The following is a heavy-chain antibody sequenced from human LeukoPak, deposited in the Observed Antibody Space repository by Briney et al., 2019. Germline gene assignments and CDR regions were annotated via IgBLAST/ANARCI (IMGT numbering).Heavy chain of an antibody. CDR3: ATHPGGLQSGFDN. CDR1: GYSFTSYW. J-gene: IGHJ4*02. D-gene: IGHD5-24*01. CDR2: IHPGDSDT. V-gene: IGHV5-51*01. Sequence: GESLKISCKGSGYSFTSYWIGWVRQMPGKGLEYMGTIHPGDSDTRYSPSFQGQVTISVDRSSSTAYIQWSRLKASDTAMYYCATHPGGLQSGFDNWGQGTLVTVSS.